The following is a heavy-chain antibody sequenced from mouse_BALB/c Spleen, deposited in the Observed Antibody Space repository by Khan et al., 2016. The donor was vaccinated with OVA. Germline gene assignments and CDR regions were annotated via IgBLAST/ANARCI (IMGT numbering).Heavy chain of an antibody. CDR2: INPHIGEA. V-gene: IGHV1-20*02. D-gene: IGHD1-1*01. CDR1: GYSFTGYF. Sequence: VRLQQSGPELVKPGASVKISCTASGYSFTGYFMNWVMQSHGKSLEWIGRINPHIGEAFYNQMFKGKATLTVDESSSTAHMELRSLASEDSAVYYCARKNGSDFDYWGQGTTLTVSS. CDR3: ARKNGSDFDY. J-gene: IGHJ2*01.